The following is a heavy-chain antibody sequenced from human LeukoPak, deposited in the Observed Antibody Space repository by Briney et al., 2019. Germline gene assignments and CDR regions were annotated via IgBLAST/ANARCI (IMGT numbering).Heavy chain of an antibody. D-gene: IGHD3-3*01. CDR2: ISYDGSNK. CDR1: GFTFSSYG. V-gene: IGHV3-30*03. CDR3: ARSSFWSGYYHPFDY. J-gene: IGHJ4*02. Sequence: GGSLRLSCAASGFTFSSYGMHWVRQVPGKGLEWVAVISYDGSNKYYADSVKGRFTISRDNSKNTLYLQVNSLRAEDTAVYYCARSSFWSGYYHPFDYWGQGTLVTVSS.